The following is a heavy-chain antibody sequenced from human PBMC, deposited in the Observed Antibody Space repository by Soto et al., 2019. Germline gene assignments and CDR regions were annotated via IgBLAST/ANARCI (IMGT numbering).Heavy chain of an antibody. D-gene: IGHD3-10*02. CDR1: GGSISSYY. Sequence: SETLSLTCTVSGGSISSYYWSWIRQPPGKGLEWIGYIYYSGSTNCNPSLKSRVTISVDTSKNQFSLKLSSVTAADTAVHYCARDRGGYVNYWGQGTLVTVSS. CDR3: ARDRGGYVNY. V-gene: IGHV4-59*01. J-gene: IGHJ4*02. CDR2: IYYSGST.